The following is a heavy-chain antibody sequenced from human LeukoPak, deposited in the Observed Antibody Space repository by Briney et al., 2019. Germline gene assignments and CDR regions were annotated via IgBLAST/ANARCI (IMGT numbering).Heavy chain of an antibody. J-gene: IGHJ1*01. CDR3: ARHVPHHYSNDRPDAKDFQH. V-gene: IGHV4-61*05. CDR2: IYYSGST. CDR1: GASISSSSYY. Sequence: SETLSLPCTVSGASISSSSYYRRWIRQPPGKGLEWIGYIYYSGSTNYNPSLKSRVTITVDTSKNQFSLKLSSVTAANTAVYYCARHVPHHYSNDRPDAKDFQHWGQ. D-gene: IGHD4-11*01.